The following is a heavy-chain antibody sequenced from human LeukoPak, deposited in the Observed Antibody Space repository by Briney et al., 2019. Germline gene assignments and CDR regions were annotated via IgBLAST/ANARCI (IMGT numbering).Heavy chain of an antibody. J-gene: IGHJ4*02. CDR1: GYTFTGYY. CDR2: INPTRGGT. V-gene: IGHV1-2*02. Sequence: GASVKVSCKASGYTFTGYYMHWVRQAPGRGLEWMGWINPTRGGTNYAQKFQGRVTMTRDRSISTAYLDLSRLSSDDAAGAYCARRIAADSTRGGFAYWGQGTLVTVSS. D-gene: IGHD6-13*01. CDR3: ARRIAADSTRGGFAY.